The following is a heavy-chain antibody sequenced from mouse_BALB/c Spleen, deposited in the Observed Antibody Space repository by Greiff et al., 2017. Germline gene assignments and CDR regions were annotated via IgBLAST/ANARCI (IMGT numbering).Heavy chain of an antibody. Sequence: QVHVKQSGAELVRPGVSVKISCKGSGYTFTDYAMHWVKQSHAKSLEWIGVISTYYGDASYNQKFKGKATMTVDKSSSTAYMELARLTSEDSAIYYCARSYGSAMDYWGQGTSVTVSS. V-gene: IGHV1S137*01. D-gene: IGHD1-1*01. CDR1: GYTFTDYA. CDR2: ISTYYGDA. J-gene: IGHJ4*01. CDR3: ARSYGSAMDY.